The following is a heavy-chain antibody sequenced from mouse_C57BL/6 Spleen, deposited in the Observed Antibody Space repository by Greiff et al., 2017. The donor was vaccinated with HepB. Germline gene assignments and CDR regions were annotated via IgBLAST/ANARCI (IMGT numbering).Heavy chain of an antibody. CDR1: GFNIKDYY. CDR2: IDHGDGET. Sequence: VHVKQSGAELVKPGASVKLSCTASGFNIKDYYMHWVKQRTEKGLEWIGRIDHGDGETKYAQKVKGRVTITADKASNKPYLQLSSLKSEDTAVYYCARSSTTVVARYYFDYWGQGTTLTVSS. D-gene: IGHD1-1*01. CDR3: ARSSTTVVARYYFDY. V-gene: IGHV14-2*01. J-gene: IGHJ2*01.